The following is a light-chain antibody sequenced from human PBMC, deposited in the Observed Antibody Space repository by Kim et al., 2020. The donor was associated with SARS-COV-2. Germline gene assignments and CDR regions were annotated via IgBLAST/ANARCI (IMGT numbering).Light chain of an antibody. CDR3: QSADSSGNWV. CDR2: KDS. J-gene: IGLJ3*02. Sequence: SYELTQPPSVSVSPGQTARITCSGDALPKQYAYWYQQKPGQAPVPVIYKDSERPSGIPERFSGSSSGTTVTLTIIGVQAEDEADYYCQSADSSGNWVFGG. V-gene: IGLV3-25*03. CDR1: ALPKQY.